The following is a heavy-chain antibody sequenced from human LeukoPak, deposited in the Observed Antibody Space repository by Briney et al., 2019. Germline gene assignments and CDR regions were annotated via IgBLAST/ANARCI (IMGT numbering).Heavy chain of an antibody. V-gene: IGHV3-53*01. Sequence: GGSLRLSCAASGFTVSSNYMSWVRQAPGKGLEWVSVIYSGGSTYYADSVKGRFTISRDNSKNTLYLQMNSLRAEDTAVYYCAKDRVLTYYYDSSGPHAFDIWGQGTMVTVSS. J-gene: IGHJ3*02. CDR3: AKDRVLTYYYDSSGPHAFDI. CDR1: GFTVSSNY. CDR2: IYSGGST. D-gene: IGHD3-22*01.